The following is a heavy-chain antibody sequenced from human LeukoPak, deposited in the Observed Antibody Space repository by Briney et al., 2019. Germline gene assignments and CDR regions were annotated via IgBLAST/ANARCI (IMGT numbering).Heavy chain of an antibody. V-gene: IGHV4-39*01. D-gene: IGHD4-17*01. Sequence: SETLSLTCTVSGGSISTMNYYWGWIRQPPGQGLEWIGSIYYSGNSYYNPSLQSRVTISVDTSQNQFSLNLTSVTTADTSVYYCARRGNHGDYFWGQGILVTVSS. CDR3: ARRGNHGDYF. J-gene: IGHJ4*02. CDR1: GGSISTMNYY. CDR2: IYYSGNS.